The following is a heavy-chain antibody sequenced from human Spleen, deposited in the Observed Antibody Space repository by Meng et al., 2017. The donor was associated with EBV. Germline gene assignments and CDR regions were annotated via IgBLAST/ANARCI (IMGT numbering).Heavy chain of an antibody. Sequence: GQLVHAGAEVKNPGASVKVSCKASGYIFISYSMHWVRQAPGKGLEWMGLVDPEDGEKIYAEKFQGRVTITADTSTDTAYMELSSLRSEDTAVYYCAGVKRSWGSYFDYWGQGTLVTVSS. CDR2: VDPEDGEK. V-gene: IGHV1-69-2*01. D-gene: IGHD3-16*01. CDR1: GYIFISYS. J-gene: IGHJ4*02. CDR3: AGVKRSWGSYFDY.